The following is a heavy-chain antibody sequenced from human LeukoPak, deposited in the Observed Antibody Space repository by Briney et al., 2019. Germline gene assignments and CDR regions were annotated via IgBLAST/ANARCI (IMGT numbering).Heavy chain of an antibody. J-gene: IGHJ5*02. CDR2: INSDGSST. CDR3: ARALDFWSGYYWFDP. CDR1: GFTFSSYW. V-gene: IGHV3-74*01. D-gene: IGHD3-3*01. Sequence: GGSLRLSCAASGFTFSSYWMHWVRQAPGKGLVWVSRINSDGSSTSYADSVKGRFTISRDNAKNTLYLQMNSLRAEDTAVYYCARALDFWSGYYWFDPWGQGTLVPVSS.